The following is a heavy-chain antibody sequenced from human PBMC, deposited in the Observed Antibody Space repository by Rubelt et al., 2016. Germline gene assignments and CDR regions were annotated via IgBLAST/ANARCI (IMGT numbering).Heavy chain of an antibody. CDR1: GGSFSGYY. V-gene: IGHV4-34*01. J-gene: IGHJ4*02. CDR2: INHSGRT. D-gene: IGHD1-26*01. CDR3: ARGWETFDY. Sequence: QVQLQQWGAGLLKPSETLSLTCAVYGGSFSGYYWSWIRQPPGKGLEWIGEINHSGRTNYNPSFTRRVTISVDTSRNQFSLKLSSVTAADTAVYYCARGWETFDYWGQGTLVTVSS.